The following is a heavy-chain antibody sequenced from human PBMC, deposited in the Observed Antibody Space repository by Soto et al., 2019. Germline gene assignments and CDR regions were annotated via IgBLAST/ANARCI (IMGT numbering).Heavy chain of an antibody. CDR1: QSSLTNERLG. V-gene: IGHV2-26*01. CDR2: IYSKDVK. CDR3: AQISDYYYYGMDV. J-gene: IGHJ6*02. Sequence: QVTLKESGPVLLKPTETLTLTCTVSQSSLTNERLGVSWIRQPPGKALEWLAYIYSKDVKFYATSLKTRLTISKDTSKSQVVLTMTNMDPVDTATYYCAQISDYYYYGMDVWGQGTTVTVSS.